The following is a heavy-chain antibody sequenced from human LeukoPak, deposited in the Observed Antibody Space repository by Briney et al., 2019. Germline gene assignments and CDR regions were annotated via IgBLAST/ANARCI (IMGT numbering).Heavy chain of an antibody. CDR2: INPNSGGT. V-gene: IGHV1-2*04. CDR1: RYTFTRYY. D-gene: IGHD3-10*01. CDR3: ARVNGGSGAFDI. Sequence: ASVKVSCKASRYTFTRYYMHGVRQAPGQGLEWMGWINPNSGGTNYAQKFQGWVTMPRDTSISTACMELSRLISDDTAVYYCARVNGGSGAFDIWGQGTMVTVSS. J-gene: IGHJ3*02.